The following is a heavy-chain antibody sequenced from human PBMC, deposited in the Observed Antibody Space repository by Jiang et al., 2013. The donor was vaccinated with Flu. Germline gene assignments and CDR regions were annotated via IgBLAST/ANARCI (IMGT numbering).Heavy chain of an antibody. CDR3: ARDDWKVAVAGTGLNDY. Sequence: SGAEVKKPGASVKVSCKSSGYTVNDYYIHWVRQAPGQGLEWMGWINRHSGGTNYAQKFQDRVTITRDTSISTVYMELSSLRSEDTAVYYCARDDWKVAVAGTGLNDYWGQGTLVTVSS. D-gene: IGHD6-19*01. J-gene: IGHJ4*02. V-gene: IGHV1-2*02. CDR1: GYTVNDYY. CDR2: INRHSGGT.